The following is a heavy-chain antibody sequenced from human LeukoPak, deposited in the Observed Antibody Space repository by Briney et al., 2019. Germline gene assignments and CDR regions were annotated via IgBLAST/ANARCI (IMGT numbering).Heavy chain of an antibody. CDR2: INPNSGGT. V-gene: IGHV1-2*02. D-gene: IGHD2-2*01. Sequence: GASVKVSCKASGYTFTGYYMHWVRQAPGQGLEWMGWINPNSGGTNYAQKFQGRVTMTRDTSISTAYMELSRLRSDDTAVYYCARDAVVVPAAMGSYYYYYMDVWGKGTTVTVSS. J-gene: IGHJ6*03. CDR3: ARDAVVVPAAMGSYYYYYMDV. CDR1: GYTFTGYY.